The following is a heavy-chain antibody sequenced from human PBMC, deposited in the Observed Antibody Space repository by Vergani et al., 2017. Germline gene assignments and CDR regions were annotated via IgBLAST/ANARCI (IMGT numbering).Heavy chain of an antibody. V-gene: IGHV3-21*01. CDR1: GFTFSIYS. J-gene: IGHJ6*02. CDR3: ARDRTDYYYGMDV. Sequence: EVQLVESGGGLVKPGGSLRLSCAASGFTFSIYSMNWVRQAPGKGLEWVSSISSRSSYIYYADSVKGRFTISRDNAKNSLYLEMNSLRAEDTAVYYGARDRTDYYYGMDVWGQGTTVTVSS. CDR2: ISSRSSYI.